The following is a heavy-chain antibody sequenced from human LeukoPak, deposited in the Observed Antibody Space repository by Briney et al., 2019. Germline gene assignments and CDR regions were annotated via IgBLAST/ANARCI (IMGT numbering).Heavy chain of an antibody. CDR2: IKRITDGGTT. J-gene: IGHJ3*01. D-gene: IGHD1-26*01. V-gene: IGHV3-15*01. Sequence: GGSLRLSCAASGLTLSNALMTWVRQAPGKGLEWVGHIKRITDGGTTDCSAPVKGRFTISRDDSKNTLYLQMNSLKTDGTAVYYCTTWDVVDWGQGTMVTVSS. CDR1: GLTLSNAL. CDR3: TTWDVVD.